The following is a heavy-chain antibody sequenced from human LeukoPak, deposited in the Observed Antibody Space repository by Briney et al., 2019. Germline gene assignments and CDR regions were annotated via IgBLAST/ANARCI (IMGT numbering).Heavy chain of an antibody. CDR3: ARGLWPSYSDLSTIVATIGFFDY. Sequence: GGSLRLSCAASGFTFSSYWMSWVRQAPGKGLEWVANIKQDGSEKYYVDSVKGRFTISRDNAKNSLYLQMNSLRAEDTAVYYCARGLWPSYSDLSTIVATIGFFDYWGQGTLVTVSS. CDR1: GFTFSSYW. D-gene: IGHD5-12*01. V-gene: IGHV3-7*01. J-gene: IGHJ4*02. CDR2: IKQDGSEK.